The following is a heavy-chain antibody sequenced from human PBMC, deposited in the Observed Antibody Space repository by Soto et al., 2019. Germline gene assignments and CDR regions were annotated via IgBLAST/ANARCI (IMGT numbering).Heavy chain of an antibody. V-gene: IGHV1-3*01. Sequence: GASVKVSCKASGYTFTSYAMHWVRQAPGQRLEWMGWINAGNGNTKYSQKFQGRVTITRDTSASTAYMELSSLRSEDTAVYYCASGITMVRGVIGGPLGAFDIWGQGTMVTVS. CDR1: GYTFTSYA. CDR2: INAGNGNT. J-gene: IGHJ3*02. D-gene: IGHD3-10*01. CDR3: ASGITMVRGVIGGPLGAFDI.